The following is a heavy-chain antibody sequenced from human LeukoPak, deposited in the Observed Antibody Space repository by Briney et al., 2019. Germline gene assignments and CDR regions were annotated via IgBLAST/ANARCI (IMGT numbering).Heavy chain of an antibody. J-gene: IGHJ4*02. D-gene: IGHD3-22*01. CDR2: MSLDGSSQ. CDR1: GFVFSSYP. Sequence: GGSVRLSCAASGFVFSSYPMHWVRQAPGKGLEWVAVMSLDGSSQYYADSVRGRFTISRDNSNNTLYLQMNSPRPDDTSVYYCASPRLHYYYETSESDFHYWGQGTLVTVSS. CDR3: ASPRLHYYYETSESDFHY. V-gene: IGHV3-30*04.